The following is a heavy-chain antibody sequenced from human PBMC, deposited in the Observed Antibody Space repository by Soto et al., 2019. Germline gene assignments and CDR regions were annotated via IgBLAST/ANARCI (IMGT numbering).Heavy chain of an antibody. CDR1: GFSFNEAW. V-gene: IGHV3-15*07. CDR3: TTGPVEGI. CDR2: IKTSAGGGAT. D-gene: IGHD2-15*01. J-gene: IGHJ6*02. Sequence: EVQLVESAGGLVKPGGSLRLSCVASGFSFNEAWMNWVRQAPGQGLEWVGRIKTSAGGGATNYAAPVQGRFTISRDDSKNTLYLHMNSIRTEDTAIYYCTTGPVEGIWGQGTTVIVSS.